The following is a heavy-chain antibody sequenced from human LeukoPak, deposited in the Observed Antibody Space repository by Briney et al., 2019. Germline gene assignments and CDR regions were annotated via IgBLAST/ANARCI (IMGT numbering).Heavy chain of an antibody. CDR1: GGSISSSTYY. D-gene: IGHD6-6*01. Sequence: PSETLSLTCTVSGGSISSSTYYWGWIRQPAGKGLEWIGRIYTSGSTNYNPSLKSRVTMSVDTSKNQFSLKLSSVTAADTAVYYCARSSSDPFDYWGQGTLVTVSS. J-gene: IGHJ4*02. V-gene: IGHV4-61*02. CDR2: IYTSGST. CDR3: ARSSSDPFDY.